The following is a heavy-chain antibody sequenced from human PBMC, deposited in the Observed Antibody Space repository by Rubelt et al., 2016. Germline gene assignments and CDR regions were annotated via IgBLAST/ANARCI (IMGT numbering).Heavy chain of an antibody. CDR1: GASISRYY. CDR2: IYYSGIT. D-gene: IGHD7-27*01. V-gene: IGHV4-59*01. Sequence: QLQLQESGPGLAKPSETLSLTCAVSGASISRYYWSWVRQLPGKGLEWIGCIYYSGITKYNPSLKSRVTLSVDTSRKQFSLKLSSVTAADTAVYFCARTGDSTGFYYYYRDVWGKGTTVTVSS. CDR3: ARTGDSTGFYYYYRDV. J-gene: IGHJ6*03.